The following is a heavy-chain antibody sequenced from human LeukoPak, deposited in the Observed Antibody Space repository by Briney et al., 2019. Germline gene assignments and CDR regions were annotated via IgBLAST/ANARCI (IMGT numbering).Heavy chain of an antibody. CDR3: ARDLIQFAHYYDSSGSISLGY. Sequence: WGSLRLSCAASGFTFSSYAMHWVRQAPGKGLEWVAVISYDGSNKYYADSVKGRFTISRDNSKNTLYLQMNSLGAEDTAVYYCARDLIQFAHYYDSSGSISLGYWGQGTLVTVSS. D-gene: IGHD3-22*01. V-gene: IGHV3-30*04. CDR1: GFTFSSYA. CDR2: ISYDGSNK. J-gene: IGHJ4*02.